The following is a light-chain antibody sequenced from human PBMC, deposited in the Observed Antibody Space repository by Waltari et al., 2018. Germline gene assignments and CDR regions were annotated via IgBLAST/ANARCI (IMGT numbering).Light chain of an antibody. CDR1: QSVGRS. CDR3: QHYVRLPVT. J-gene: IGKJ1*01. Sequence: EIVLTQSPRTLSLSPGERATLSCRASQSVGRSLAWYQQKPCQAPRLLISGASNRATGIPDRFSGSGSETDFSLTISRLEPEDFAVYYCQHYVRLPVTFGQGTTVEIK. V-gene: IGKV3-20*01. CDR2: GAS.